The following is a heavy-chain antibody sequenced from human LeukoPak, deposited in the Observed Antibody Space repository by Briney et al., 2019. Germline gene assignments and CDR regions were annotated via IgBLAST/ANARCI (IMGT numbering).Heavy chain of an antibody. CDR3: ARVKSPDRGSYPDAFDI. CDR2: IKQDGSEK. CDR1: GFTFSSYW. D-gene: IGHD1-26*01. Sequence: GGSLRLSCAASGFTFSSYWMSWVRQAPGKGLEWVANIKQDGSEKYYVDSVKGRFTISRDNAKNSLYLQMNSLRAEDTAVYYCARVKSPDRGSYPDAFDIWGQGTMVTVSS. J-gene: IGHJ3*02. V-gene: IGHV3-7*01.